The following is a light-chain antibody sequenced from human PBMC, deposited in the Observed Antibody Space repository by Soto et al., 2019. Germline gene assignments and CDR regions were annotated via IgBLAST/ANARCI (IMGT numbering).Light chain of an antibody. J-gene: IGKJ5*01. CDR1: QGISSY. Sequence: QLTQSPSFLSASIGDRVTITCRASQGISSYLAWYQQTPGRAPKLLIYASSILQSGVPSRFSGSGSGTEFTLTISSLQPEDFATYYCQQLNTFPVTFGQGTRLDI. CDR2: ASS. CDR3: QQLNTFPVT. V-gene: IGKV1-9*01.